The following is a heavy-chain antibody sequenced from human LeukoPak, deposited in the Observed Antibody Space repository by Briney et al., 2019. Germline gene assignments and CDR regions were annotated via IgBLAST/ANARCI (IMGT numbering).Heavy chain of an antibody. CDR2: IWYDGSNK. D-gene: IGHD3-10*01. Sequence: GGSLRLSCAASGFTFSSYGMHWVRQAPGKGLEWVAVIWYDGSNKYYADSVKGRFTISRDNSKNTLYPQMNSLRAEDTAVYYCARDYVMVRGVFDYWGQGTLVTVSS. CDR1: GFTFSSYG. V-gene: IGHV3-33*08. CDR3: ARDYVMVRGVFDY. J-gene: IGHJ4*02.